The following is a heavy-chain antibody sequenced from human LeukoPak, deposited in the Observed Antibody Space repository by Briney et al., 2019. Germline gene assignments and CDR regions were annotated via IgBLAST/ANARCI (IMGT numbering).Heavy chain of an antibody. D-gene: IGHD5-18*01. Sequence: SETLSLTCTVSGGSISSYYWSWIRQPPGKGLEWIGYIYYSGSTNYNPSLKSRVTISVDTSKNQFSLKLSSVTAADTAGYYCARSPLDTAMVTDYWGQGTLVTVSS. CDR2: IYYSGST. J-gene: IGHJ4*02. V-gene: IGHV4-59*01. CDR3: ARSPLDTAMVTDY. CDR1: GGSISSYY.